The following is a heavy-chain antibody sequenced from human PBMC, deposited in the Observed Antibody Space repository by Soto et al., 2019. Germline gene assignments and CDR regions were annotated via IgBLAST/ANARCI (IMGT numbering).Heavy chain of an antibody. D-gene: IGHD3-10*01. CDR3: ARDSFYYGSGSYYVKPYYYYGMDV. V-gene: IGHV3-74*01. J-gene: IGHJ6*02. Sequence: EVQLVESGGGLVQPGGSLRLSCAASGFTFSSYWMHWVRQAPGKGLVWVSRINSDGSSISYADSVKGRFTISRDNAKNTLYLQMNSLRAEDTAVYYCARDSFYYGSGSYYVKPYYYYGMDVWGQGTTVTVSS. CDR2: INSDGSSI. CDR1: GFTFSSYW.